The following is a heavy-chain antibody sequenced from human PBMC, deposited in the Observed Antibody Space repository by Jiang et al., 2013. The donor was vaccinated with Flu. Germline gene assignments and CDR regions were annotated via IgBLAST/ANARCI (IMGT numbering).Heavy chain of an antibody. Sequence: GPGLVKPSETLSLTCTVSGASISSGGYYWGWVRQPPGKGLEWIGGIYYSETISYSGTTYYNPSVESRVTISVDTSKNQFSLKLSSVTAADTAVYYCARHPPPRHSESPAFDYWGQGTLVTVSS. D-gene: IGHD1-26*01. CDR3: ARHPPPRHSESPAFDY. V-gene: IGHV4-39*01. J-gene: IGHJ4*02. CDR2: IYYSETISYSGTT. CDR1: GASISSGGYY.